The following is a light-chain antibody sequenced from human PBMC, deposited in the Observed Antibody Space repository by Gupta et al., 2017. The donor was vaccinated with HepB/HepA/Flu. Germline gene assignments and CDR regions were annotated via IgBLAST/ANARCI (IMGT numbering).Light chain of an antibody. CDR2: LAS. CDR1: QSVLNTYNNKNY. Sequence: DIVMTQPLDSLAVSLGERATINCKSSQSVLNTYNNKNYLTWYQQKPGQPPKVLIYLASTRESGVPDRFSGSGSGTDFTLTISNLQAEDVAVYYCQQYYSLPGTFGQGTKVEIK. V-gene: IGKV4-1*01. CDR3: QQYYSLPGT. J-gene: IGKJ1*01.